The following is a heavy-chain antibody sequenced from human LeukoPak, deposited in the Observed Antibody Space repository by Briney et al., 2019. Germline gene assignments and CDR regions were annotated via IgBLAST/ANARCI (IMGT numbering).Heavy chain of an antibody. J-gene: IGHJ6*01. CDR1: GYTFTNHY. CDR2: INPHSGET. Sequence: GASVKVSCKASGYTFTNHYMHWVRQARGQGLEWMGWINPHSGETNYAQKFQGRVIMTRGTSISTAYMELSRRRSDDTAMYYCASGLSSLFSFGAALGNSMDGWGEGCPVTVSS. CDR3: ASGLSSLFSFGAALGNSMDG. V-gene: IGHV1-2*02. D-gene: IGHD5-18*01.